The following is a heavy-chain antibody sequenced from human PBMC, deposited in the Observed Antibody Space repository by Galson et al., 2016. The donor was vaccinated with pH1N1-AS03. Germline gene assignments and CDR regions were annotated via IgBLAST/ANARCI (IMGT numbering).Heavy chain of an antibody. Sequence: SGAEVKKPGKSLRISCKGFGYSFPNYWISWVRQTPGKGLEWVAVIWHDGSEKYYADSVKGRFTISRENSKNTLYLQMNSLRAEDTAVYYCARDRHYYDYIWGTYRYDWYFDLWGRGTLVTVSS. J-gene: IGHJ2*01. CDR2: IWHDGSEK. CDR3: ARDRHYYDYIWGTYRYDWYFDL. CDR1: GYSFPNYW. V-gene: IGHV3-33*01. D-gene: IGHD3-16*02.